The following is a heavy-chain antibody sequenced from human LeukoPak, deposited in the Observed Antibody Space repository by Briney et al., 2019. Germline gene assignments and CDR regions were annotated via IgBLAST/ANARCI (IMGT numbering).Heavy chain of an antibody. D-gene: IGHD3-3*01. Sequence: GGSLRLSCAASGFTFSRYWMTWFRQAPGKGLEWVSSISSSSSYIYYADSVKGRFTISRDNAKNSLYLQMNSLRAEDTAVYYCAIRDFWSGYFHPWGQGTLVTVSS. CDR2: ISSSSSYI. J-gene: IGHJ5*02. CDR3: AIRDFWSGYFHP. V-gene: IGHV3-21*01. CDR1: GFTFSRYW.